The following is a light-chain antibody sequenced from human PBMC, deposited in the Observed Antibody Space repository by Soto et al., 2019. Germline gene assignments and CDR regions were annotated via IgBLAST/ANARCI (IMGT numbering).Light chain of an antibody. CDR3: QQYGSSRT. V-gene: IGKV3-11*01. Sequence: EIVLTQSPATLSLSPGGRATLSCRASQTLTNHLAWYPQNAGQAPRLLIFDASTRASGIPPRFSGSGSGTDFTLTISRVDPDDFAVYYCQQYGSSRTFGQGTKVDIK. CDR2: DAS. CDR1: QTLTNH. J-gene: IGKJ1*01.